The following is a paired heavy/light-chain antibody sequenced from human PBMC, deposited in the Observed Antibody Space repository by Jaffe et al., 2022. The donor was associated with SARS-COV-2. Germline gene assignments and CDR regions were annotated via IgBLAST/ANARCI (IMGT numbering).Light chain of an antibody. J-gene: IGLJ1*01. Sequence: QSVLTQPPSVSAAPGQKVTISCSGSSSNIGNNYVSWYQLLPGTAPKLLIYDNNKRPSGIPDRFSGSKSGTSATLGITGLQTGDEADYYCGTWVSSLSPVYVFGTGTKVTVL. CDR1: SSNIGNNY. CDR3: GTWVSSLSPVYV. CDR2: DNN. V-gene: IGLV1-51*01.
Heavy chain of an antibody. Sequence: QVQLQQSGPGLVKPSQTLSLTCAISGDSVSGNSVTWNWIRQSPSRGLEWLGRTYYRSKWYNDYAVSVKSRITINPDTSKNQFSLQLNSVTPEDTAVYYCVRDTAGEQWLEGYHYSGMDVWGQGTTVTVSS. J-gene: IGHJ6*02. V-gene: IGHV6-1*01. CDR1: GDSVSGNSVT. D-gene: IGHD6-19*01. CDR3: VRDTAGEQWLEGYHYSGMDV. CDR2: TYYRSKWYN.